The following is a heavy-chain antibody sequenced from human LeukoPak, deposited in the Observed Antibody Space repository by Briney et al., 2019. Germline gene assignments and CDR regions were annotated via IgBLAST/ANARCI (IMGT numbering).Heavy chain of an antibody. CDR2: IIPILGIA. V-gene: IGHV1-69*04. CDR1: GGTFSSYA. J-gene: IGHJ3*02. D-gene: IGHD3-10*01. CDR3: ARALTMVRGVMGKDAFDI. Sequence: ASVKVSCEASGGTFSSYAISWVRQAPGQGLEWMGRIIPILGIANYAQKFQGRVTITADKSTSTAYMELSSLRSEDTAVYYCARALTMVRGVMGKDAFDIWGQGTMVTVSS.